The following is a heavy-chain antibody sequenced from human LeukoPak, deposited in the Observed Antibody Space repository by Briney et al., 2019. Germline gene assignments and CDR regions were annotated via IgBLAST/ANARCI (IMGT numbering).Heavy chain of an antibody. CDR3: ARGLGDYNTDWFPVSGY. CDR2: MNPNSGDT. J-gene: IGHJ4*02. CDR1: GYAFTSYE. V-gene: IGHV1-8*01. Sequence: ASVKVSCKAAGYAFTSYEINWVRQATGQGLEWMGWMNPNSGDTGYAQQFQGRVTMTRDISKSTAYMELSSLESEDTAIYYCARGLGDYNTDWFPVSGYWGQGTLVTVSS. D-gene: IGHD3-9*01.